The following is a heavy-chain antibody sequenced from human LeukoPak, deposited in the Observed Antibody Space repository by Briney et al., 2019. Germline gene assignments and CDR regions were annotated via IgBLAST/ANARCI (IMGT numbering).Heavy chain of an antibody. J-gene: IGHJ5*02. CDR2: ISGNGGNK. CDR1: GFTFSSYA. V-gene: IGHV3-23*01. CDR3: AKEGYSSGWYVGSSQNWFDP. Sequence: GGSLRLSCAASGFTFSSYAMRWVRQAPGKGLEWVSAISGNGGNKYYADSVKGRFTISRDNSKNTLYLQMNSLRAEDTAVYYCAKEGYSSGWYVGSSQNWFDPWGQGTLVTVSS. D-gene: IGHD6-19*01.